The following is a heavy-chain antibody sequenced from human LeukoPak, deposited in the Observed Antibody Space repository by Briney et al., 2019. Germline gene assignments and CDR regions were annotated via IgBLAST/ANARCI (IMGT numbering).Heavy chain of an antibody. Sequence: PSETLSLTCTVSGGSISGSSYYWGWIRQPPGKGLEWIGSIYYSGSTYYNPSLESRVTISVDTSKNQFSLKLSSVTAADTAVYYCARLDLVAGNDYWGQGTLVTVSS. V-gene: IGHV4-39*01. CDR1: GGSISGSSYY. CDR3: ARLDLVAGNDY. J-gene: IGHJ4*02. D-gene: IGHD6-19*01. CDR2: IYYSGST.